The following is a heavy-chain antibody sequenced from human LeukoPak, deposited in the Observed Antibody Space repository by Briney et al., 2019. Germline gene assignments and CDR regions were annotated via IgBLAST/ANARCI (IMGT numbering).Heavy chain of an antibody. CDR1: GFTFSSYW. CDR2: ISDNDGRT. CDR3: AKSDSSGYYLGG. J-gene: IGHJ4*02. D-gene: IGHD3-22*01. Sequence: GGSLRLSCAASGFTFSSYWMSWVRQAPGKGLDWVSAISDNDGRTYYADSVKGRFTISRDNSKNTLYLQINSLRAEDTALYYCAKSDSSGYYLGGWGQGTLVTVSS. V-gene: IGHV3-23*01.